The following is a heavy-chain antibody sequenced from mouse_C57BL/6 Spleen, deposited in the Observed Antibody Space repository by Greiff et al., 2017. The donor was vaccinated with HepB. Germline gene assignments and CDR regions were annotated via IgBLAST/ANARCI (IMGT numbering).Heavy chain of an antibody. CDR1: GFSLTSYA. CDR3: ARRTTVVADYAMDY. Sequence: VQLKESGPGLVAPSQSLSITCTVSGFSLTSYAISWVRQPPGKGLEWLGVIWTGGGTNYNSALKSRLSISKDNSKSQVFLKMNSLQTDDTARYYCARRTTVVADYAMDYWGQGTSVTVSS. D-gene: IGHD1-1*01. CDR2: IWTGGGT. J-gene: IGHJ4*01. V-gene: IGHV2-9-1*01.